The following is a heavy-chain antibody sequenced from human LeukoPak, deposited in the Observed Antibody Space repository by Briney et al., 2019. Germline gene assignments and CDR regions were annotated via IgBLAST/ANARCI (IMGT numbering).Heavy chain of an antibody. CDR3: ARANRDHFDY. CDR1: GGSISSGGYS. CDR2: IYHSGST. D-gene: IGHD2/OR15-2a*01. Sequence: SQTLSLTCAVSGGSISSGGYSWSWIRQPPGKGLEWIGYIYHSGSTYYNPPLKSRVTISVDRSKNQFSLKLSSVTAADTAVYYCARANRDHFDYWGQGTLVTVSS. V-gene: IGHV4-30-2*01. J-gene: IGHJ4*02.